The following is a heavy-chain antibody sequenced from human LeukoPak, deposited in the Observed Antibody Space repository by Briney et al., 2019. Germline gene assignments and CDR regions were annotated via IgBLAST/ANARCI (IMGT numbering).Heavy chain of an antibody. CDR3: ASLTYYFDSSGYYPGYFQH. J-gene: IGHJ1*01. CDR1: GFTFSSCD. D-gene: IGHD3-22*01. V-gene: IGHV3-23*01. Sequence: GGSLRLSCAASGFTFSSCDMHWVRQAPGKGLEWVSAISAGGGSTYYADSVKGRFTISRDNSKNTLYLQIHGLRAEDTAVYYCASLTYYFDSSGYYPGYFQHWGQGTLVTVSS. CDR2: ISAGGGST.